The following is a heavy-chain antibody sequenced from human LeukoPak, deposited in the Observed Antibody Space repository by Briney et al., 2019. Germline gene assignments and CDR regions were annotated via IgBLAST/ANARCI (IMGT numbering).Heavy chain of an antibody. CDR2: IWYDGSNK. CDR3: ARDGETYGLTNHNWLDF. CDR1: GFTFSSYG. V-gene: IGHV3-33*01. J-gene: IGHJ5*01. Sequence: QPGGSLRLSCATSGFTFSSYGMHWVRQAPGKGLEWVAVIWYDGSNKYYADSLKGRFTISRDDSKKTLYLQMNSLRAEDTAVYYCARDGETYGLTNHNWLDFWGQGVLVTVSS. D-gene: IGHD3-10*01.